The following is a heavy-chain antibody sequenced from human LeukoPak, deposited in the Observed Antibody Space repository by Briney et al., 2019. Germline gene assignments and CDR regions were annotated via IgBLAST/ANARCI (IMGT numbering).Heavy chain of an antibody. CDR1: GSTFSGYS. J-gene: IGHJ4*02. CDR3: VRGTYGDYSFDF. CDR2: ISSTGTTI. D-gene: IGHD4-17*01. V-gene: IGHV3-48*01. Sequence: PGGSLRLSCAASGSTFSGYSMNWVRQAPGKGLECVSFISSTGTTIYYADSVKGRFTISRDDAKVSLYLQMSSLRAEDTAVYYCVRGTYGDYSFDFWGQGTLVTVSS.